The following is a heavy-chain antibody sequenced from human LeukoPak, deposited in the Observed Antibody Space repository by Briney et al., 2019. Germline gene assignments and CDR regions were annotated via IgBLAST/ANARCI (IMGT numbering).Heavy chain of an antibody. CDR3: AKGAATLTSSEGYYGMDV. CDR1: GFTLSSYG. J-gene: IGHJ6*02. CDR2: ISYDGSNK. Sequence: PGGSLRLSCAASGFTLSSYGMHWVRQAPGKGLEWVAVISYDGSNKYYADSVKGRFTISRDNSKNTLYLQMNSLRAEDTAVYYCAKGAATLTSSEGYYGMDVWGQGTTVTVSS. V-gene: IGHV3-30*18. D-gene: IGHD6-25*01.